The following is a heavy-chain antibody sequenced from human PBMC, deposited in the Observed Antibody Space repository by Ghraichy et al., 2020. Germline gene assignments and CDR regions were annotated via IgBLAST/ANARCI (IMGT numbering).Heavy chain of an antibody. CDR1: GFTFSGYA. CDR2: ITWNSAST. J-gene: IGHJ4*02. V-gene: IGHV3-23*01. CDR3: AKTGDSGWFYDY. Sequence: GSLRLSCAASGFTFSGYAMSWVRQAPGKGLEWVSTITWNSASTRYAYSFKGRSTISRDNYKNAVYLQVTSLREDDTAVYFCAKTGDSGWFYDYWGRGTLVTVS. D-gene: IGHD6-19*01.